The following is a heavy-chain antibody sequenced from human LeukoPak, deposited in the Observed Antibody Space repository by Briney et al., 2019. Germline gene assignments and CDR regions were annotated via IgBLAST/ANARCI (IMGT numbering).Heavy chain of an antibody. V-gene: IGHV1-69*05. CDR3: ARVVVATNYYYYYYMDV. D-gene: IGHD5-12*01. Sequence: ASVKVSCKASGGTFSSYAIGWVRPPSGQGLEWMGGIIPIFGTANYAQRFQGRVTITTDESTSTAYMELSSLRSEDTAVYYCARVVVATNYYYYYYMDVWGKGTTVTVSS. CDR2: IIPIFGTA. CDR1: GGTFSSYA. J-gene: IGHJ6*03.